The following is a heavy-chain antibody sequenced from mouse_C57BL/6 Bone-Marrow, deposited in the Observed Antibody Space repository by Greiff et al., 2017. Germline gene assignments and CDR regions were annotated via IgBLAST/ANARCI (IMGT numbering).Heavy chain of an antibody. CDR2: IYPGSGST. V-gene: IGHV1-55*01. J-gene: IGHJ1*03. CDR1: GYTFTSYW. D-gene: IGHD1-1*01. CDR3: ARDTTVVAHWYFDV. Sequence: QVQLQQPGAELLKPGASVKMSCKASGYTFTSYWITWVKQRPGQGLEWIGDIYPGSGSTNYNEKFKSKATLTVDTSSSTAYMQLSSLTSEDSAVXYCARDTTVVAHWYFDVWGTGTTVTVSS.